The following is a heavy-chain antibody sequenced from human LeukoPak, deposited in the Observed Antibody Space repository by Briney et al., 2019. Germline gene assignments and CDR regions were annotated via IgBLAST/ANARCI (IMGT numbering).Heavy chain of an antibody. D-gene: IGHD1-26*01. CDR2: ISYDGSNK. Sequence: GKSLRLSCAASGFTFFSYGMHWVRQAPGKGLEWVAGISYDGSNKYYVDSVKGRFTISRDNSKNTLYLEMISLRIEDTAVYYCAKGPVSGSRSPLDYWGQGTLVTVSS. CDR3: AKGPVSGSRSPLDY. J-gene: IGHJ4*02. CDR1: GFTFFSYG. V-gene: IGHV3-30*18.